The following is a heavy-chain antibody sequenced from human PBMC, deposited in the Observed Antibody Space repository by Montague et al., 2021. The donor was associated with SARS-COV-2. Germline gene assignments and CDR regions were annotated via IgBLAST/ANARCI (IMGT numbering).Heavy chain of an antibody. CDR2: ISGSGGT. J-gene: IGHJ4*02. D-gene: IGHD1-1*01. Sequence: SLRLSCAASGFTFNTYGMSWVRQAPGQGLEWVSCISGSGGTYYAGSVKGRFAISRDTSYNTLYLQMNSLRAEDTAIYYCAKQRGTITTTFDYWGQGSLVTVSS. CDR1: GFTFNTYG. V-gene: IGHV3-23*01. CDR3: AKQRGTITTTFDY.